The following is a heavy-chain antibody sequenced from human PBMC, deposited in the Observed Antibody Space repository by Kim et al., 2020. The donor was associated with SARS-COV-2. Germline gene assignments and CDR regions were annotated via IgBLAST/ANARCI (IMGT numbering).Heavy chain of an antibody. CDR1: GFTFSSYS. CDR2: ISSSSSTI. Sequence: GGSLRLSCAASGFTFSSYSMNWVRQAPGKGLEWVSYISSSSSTIYYADSVKGRFTISRDNAKNSLYLQMNSLRDEDTAVYYCARDSNPLQVYYYYYGMDVWGQGTTVTVSS. D-gene: IGHD4-4*01. J-gene: IGHJ6*02. V-gene: IGHV3-48*02. CDR3: ARDSNPLQVYYYYYGMDV.